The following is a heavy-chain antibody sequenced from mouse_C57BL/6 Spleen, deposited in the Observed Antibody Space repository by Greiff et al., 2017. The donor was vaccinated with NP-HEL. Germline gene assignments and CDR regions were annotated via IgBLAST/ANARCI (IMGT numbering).Heavy chain of an antibody. CDR1: GYTFTSYW. CDR3: ARRGTAQATIDY. V-gene: IGHV1-59*01. J-gene: IGHJ2*01. D-gene: IGHD3-2*02. Sequence: VQLQQPGAELVRPGTSVKLSCKASGYTFTSYWMHWVKQRPGQGLEWIGVIDPSDSYTNYNQKFKGKATLTVDTSSSTAYMQLSSLTSEDSAVYYCARRGTAQATIDYWGQGTTLTVSS. CDR2: IDPSDSYT.